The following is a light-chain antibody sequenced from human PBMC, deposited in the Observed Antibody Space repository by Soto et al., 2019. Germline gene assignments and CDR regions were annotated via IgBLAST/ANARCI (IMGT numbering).Light chain of an antibody. CDR1: SSNIGAGYD. CDR3: QSYDTSLSGWV. Sequence: QSVLTQPPSVSGAPGQRVTISCTRSSSNIGAGYDVHWYQQLPGTAPKLLIYGNSNRPSGVPDRFCGSKSGTSASLAITGLQAEDEADYYCQSYDTSLSGWVFGGGSKLTVL. J-gene: IGLJ3*02. CDR2: GNS. V-gene: IGLV1-40*01.